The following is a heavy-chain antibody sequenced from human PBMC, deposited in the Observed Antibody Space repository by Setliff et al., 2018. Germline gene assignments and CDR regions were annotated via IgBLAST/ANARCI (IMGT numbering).Heavy chain of an antibody. CDR1: GGSISSGGYY. CDR3: ARVALVVVIRNAFDI. V-gene: IGHV4-31*03. Sequence: KASETLSLTCTVSGGSISSGGYYWSWIRQHPGKGLEWIGYIYYSGSTYYNPSLKSRVTISVDTSKNQFSLKLSSVTAADTAVYYCARVALVVVIRNAFDIWGQGTMVTVS. D-gene: IGHD2-21*01. J-gene: IGHJ3*02. CDR2: IYYSGST.